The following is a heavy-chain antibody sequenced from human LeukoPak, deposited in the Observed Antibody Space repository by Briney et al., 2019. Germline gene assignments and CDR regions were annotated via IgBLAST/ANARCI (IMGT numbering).Heavy chain of an antibody. CDR2: ISGPAGSW. J-gene: IGHJ4*02. CDR3: AKKVGLVSAPLYYFDV. Sequence: PGGSLSLSCAASGFTFSSYAMSWVRQAPGKGLEWVSAISGPAGSWDYADSVKGRFTISRDNSKNTLFLQMNSLTADDPALYYCAKKVGLVSAPLYYFDVWGQGTLVTVSS. D-gene: IGHD5/OR15-5a*01. V-gene: IGHV3-23*01. CDR1: GFTFSSYA.